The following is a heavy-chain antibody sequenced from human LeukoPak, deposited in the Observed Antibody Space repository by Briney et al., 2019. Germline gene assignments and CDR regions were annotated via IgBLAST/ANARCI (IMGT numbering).Heavy chain of an antibody. CDR2: IYTSGSV. CDR1: GGSISSGRYY. J-gene: IGHJ5*02. CDR3: ARELNLVRAVSYNWFDP. D-gene: IGHD3-10*01. V-gene: IGHV4-61*02. Sequence: SQTLSLTCTVSGGSISSGRYYWSWIRQPAGKGLEWIGRIYTSGSVNYNSSLKSRVTISLDTSKNQFSLKLSSVTAADTAVYYCARELNLVRAVSYNWFDPWGQGTLVTVSS.